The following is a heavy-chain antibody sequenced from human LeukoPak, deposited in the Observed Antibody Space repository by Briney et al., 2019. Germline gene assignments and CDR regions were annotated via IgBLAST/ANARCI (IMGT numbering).Heavy chain of an antibody. CDR2: ISYDGINE. CDR1: GFTFSNYA. J-gene: IGHJ4*02. Sequence: GRSLRLSCAASGFTFSNYALHWVRQAPGKGLEWVAVISYDGINEYYAGSVKGRFTISRDNAKNSLYLQMNSLRAEDTAVYYCASPGYSRGYFSGYWGQGTLVTVSS. CDR3: ASPGYSRGYFSGY. V-gene: IGHV3-30*04. D-gene: IGHD3-22*01.